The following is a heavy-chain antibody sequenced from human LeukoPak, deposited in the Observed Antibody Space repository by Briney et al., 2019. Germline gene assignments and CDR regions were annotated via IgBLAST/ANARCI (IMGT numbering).Heavy chain of an antibody. CDR2: IIPLFGAP. D-gene: IGHD3-9*01. V-gene: IGHV1-69*06. CDR3: TMGPTASLGRPFER. Sequence: ASVKVSCKASGGPLNTYVIDWVRQAPGHGLEWMGRIIPLFGAPSYAQRFQGNVTISADKSTDTTYMELTRLTSEDTAVYYCTMGPTASLGRPFERWGQGTLVTVSS. CDR1: GGPLNTYV. J-gene: IGHJ4*02.